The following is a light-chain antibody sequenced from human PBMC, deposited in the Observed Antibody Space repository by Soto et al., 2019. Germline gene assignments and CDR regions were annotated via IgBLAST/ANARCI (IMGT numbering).Light chain of an antibody. Sequence: QSVLTQPPSASGSPGRSVTISCTGTSSDVGGYQYVSWYQQYPGKAPKLMIYAVNKRPSGVPDRFSGSRSGNTASLTVSGLQAEDEAAYYCSSYAGSNNYVFGTGTKVTVL. CDR3: SSYAGSNNYV. J-gene: IGLJ1*01. V-gene: IGLV2-8*01. CDR1: SSDVGGYQY. CDR2: AVN.